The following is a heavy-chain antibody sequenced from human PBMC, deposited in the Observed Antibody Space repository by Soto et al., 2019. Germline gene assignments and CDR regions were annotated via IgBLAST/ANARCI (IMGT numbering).Heavy chain of an antibody. D-gene: IGHD4-17*01. CDR3: AGSTYGDYVTCDY. V-gene: IGHV4-4*08. Sequence: QVQLPESGPGLLKPSETLSLTCTVTGGAISGYYWILMLQPPRKGREWIGYIYNSGITNYNPSLKRRVTASGDKSTIQFSLTLSSVPAAATALYYSAGSTYGDYVTCDYRGQGTLITVSS. J-gene: IGHJ4*02. CDR1: GGAISGYY. CDR2: IYNSGIT.